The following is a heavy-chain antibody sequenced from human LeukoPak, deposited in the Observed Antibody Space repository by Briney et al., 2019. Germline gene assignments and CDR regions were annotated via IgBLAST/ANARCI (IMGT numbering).Heavy chain of an antibody. CDR3: ANAIVGAILPFDY. J-gene: IGHJ4*02. D-gene: IGHD1-26*01. CDR2: ISYDGSNK. CDR1: GFTFSSYG. Sequence: GGSLRLSCAASGFTFSSYGMHWVRQAPGKGLEWVAVISYDGSNKYYADSVKGRFTISRDNSKNTLYLQMNSLRAEDTAVYYCANAIVGAILPFDYWGQGTLVTVSS. V-gene: IGHV3-30*18.